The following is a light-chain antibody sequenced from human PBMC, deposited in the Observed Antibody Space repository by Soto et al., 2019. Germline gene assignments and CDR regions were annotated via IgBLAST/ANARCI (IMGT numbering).Light chain of an antibody. CDR1: QIVPSNF. J-gene: IGKJ1*01. Sequence: EIVLTQSPGTLSLSPGERATLSCRASQIVPSNFLAWYQQKPGQAPILLIYDLSGRATAIPDRFSGSGSGTDFTLTINRLEPEDFSEYHGQQCDPSWTFGQGTKVEIK. CDR2: DLS. CDR3: QQCDPSWT. V-gene: IGKV3-20*01.